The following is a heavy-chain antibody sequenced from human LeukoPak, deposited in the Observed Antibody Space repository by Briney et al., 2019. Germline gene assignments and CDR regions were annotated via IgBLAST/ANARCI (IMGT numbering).Heavy chain of an antibody. CDR1: GFTISPYW. D-gene: IGHD3-16*01. CDR3: AREVALGAYPTCGFDP. J-gene: IGHJ5*02. Sequence: GGSLRLSCAASGFTISPYWMSWVRQAPGKGLEWVGNIKQDGTEIHHVDSVKGRFTISRDNAKNSLYLQMNSLRAEDTAVYYCAREVALGAYPTCGFDPWGQGTLVTVSS. V-gene: IGHV3-7*01. CDR2: IKQDGTEI.